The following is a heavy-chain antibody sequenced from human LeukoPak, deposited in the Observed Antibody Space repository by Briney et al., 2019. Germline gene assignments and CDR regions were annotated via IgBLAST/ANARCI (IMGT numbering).Heavy chain of an antibody. V-gene: IGHV3-30*18. CDR2: ISYDGTNK. CDR3: AKDSGYSSSWYHDY. Sequence: QTGGSLRLSCAASGFTFSSYSMNWVRQAPGKGLEWVALISYDGTNKYYADSVKGRFTVSRDNSRNTLYLQMNSLRAGDTAVYYCAKDSGYSSSWYHDYWGQGTLVTVSS. D-gene: IGHD6-13*01. CDR1: GFTFSSYS. J-gene: IGHJ4*02.